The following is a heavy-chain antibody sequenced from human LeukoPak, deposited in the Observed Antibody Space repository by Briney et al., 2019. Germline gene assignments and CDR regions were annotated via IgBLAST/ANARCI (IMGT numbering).Heavy chain of an antibody. CDR3: ARGSGYSYGALDY. Sequence: GGSLRLSCAASGFTLSNYWMHWVRQLPVPGKGLVWVSRISSDGQSTRYANSVKGRFTISRDNAKNTLYLQMNSLGAEDTAVYYCARGSGYSYGALDYWGQGTLVTVSS. D-gene: IGHD5-18*01. V-gene: IGHV3-74*01. CDR1: GFTLSNYW. J-gene: IGHJ4*02. CDR2: ISSDGQST.